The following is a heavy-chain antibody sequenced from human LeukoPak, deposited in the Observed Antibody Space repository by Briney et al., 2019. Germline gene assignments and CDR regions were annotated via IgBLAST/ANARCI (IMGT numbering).Heavy chain of an antibody. CDR2: IHSRGNT. J-gene: IGHJ3*02. V-gene: IGHV4-4*08. Sequence: SETLSLTCTVSGGSITNNYWSWLRQPPGKGLEWIGYIHSRGNTDKKPSLKSRVTLSVDTSKNQLSLKLSSVTAADTAVYYCARDYSSSWPAAFDIWGQGTMVTVSS. D-gene: IGHD6-13*01. CDR1: GGSITNNY. CDR3: ARDYSSSWPAAFDI.